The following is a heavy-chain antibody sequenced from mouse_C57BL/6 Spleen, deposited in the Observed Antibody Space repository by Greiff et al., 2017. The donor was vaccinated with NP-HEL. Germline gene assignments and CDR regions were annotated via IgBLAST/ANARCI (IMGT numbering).Heavy chain of an antibody. J-gene: IGHJ2*01. CDR1: GFSLTSYG. CDR3: AKTSYGNYFDY. CDR2: IWRGGST. D-gene: IGHD1-1*01. Sequence: VKVVESGPGLVQPSQSLSITCTVSGFSLTSYGVHWVRQSPGKGLEWLGVIWRGGSTDYNAAFMSRLSITKDNSKSQVFFKMNSLQADDTAIYYCAKTSYGNYFDYWGQGTTLTVSS. V-gene: IGHV2-5*01.